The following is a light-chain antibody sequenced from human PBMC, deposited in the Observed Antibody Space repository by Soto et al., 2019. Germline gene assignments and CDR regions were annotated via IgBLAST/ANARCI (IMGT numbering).Light chain of an antibody. CDR2: EVS. J-gene: IGLJ1*01. CDR1: SSDVGGYNY. V-gene: IGLV2-8*01. Sequence: QSALPRPPSSSGSPGQSVTISCTGTSSDVGGYNYVSWYQQHPGKAPKLMIYEVSKRPSGVPDRFSGSKSGNTASLTVSGLQAEDEADYYCSSYAGSNNSLYVFGTGTKVTVL. CDR3: SSYAGSNNSLYV.